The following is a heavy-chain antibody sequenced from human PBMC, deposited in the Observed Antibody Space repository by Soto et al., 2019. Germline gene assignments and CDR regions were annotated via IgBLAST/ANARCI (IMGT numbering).Heavy chain of an antibody. D-gene: IGHD2-8*01. Sequence: SETLSLTCTVSGGSISNFYWSWIRQPPGKGLEWIGYTSYSGNTNYNPSLKSRVSISVDTSKNQLSLNLTSVTAADTAVYYCARAQMVLSRSYFDSWGQGTPVTVSS. CDR1: GGSISNFY. CDR3: ARAQMVLSRSYFDS. V-gene: IGHV4-59*01. J-gene: IGHJ4*02. CDR2: TSYSGNT.